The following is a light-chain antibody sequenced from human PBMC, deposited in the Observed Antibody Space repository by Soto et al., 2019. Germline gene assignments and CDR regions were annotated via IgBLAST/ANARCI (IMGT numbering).Light chain of an antibody. V-gene: IGKV3-15*01. CDR3: QQYSDWPLT. Sequence: EIQMTQSPATLSVSAGERATITCRASQSVRSNFLAWYQQKPGQAPRLLIYDASTRATGVPARFSGSGSGTEFTLTISSLQSEDLAAYFCQQYSDWPLTFGPGTKVDI. CDR1: QSVRSN. CDR2: DAS. J-gene: IGKJ3*01.